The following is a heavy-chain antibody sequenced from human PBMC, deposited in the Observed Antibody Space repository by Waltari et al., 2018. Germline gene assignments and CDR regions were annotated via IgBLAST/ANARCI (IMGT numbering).Heavy chain of an antibody. CDR3: ARAPRVITIFGVVVDAFDI. CDR2: IYHSGST. CDR1: GYSISSGYY. Sequence: QVQLQESGPGLVKPSETLSLTCAVSGYSISSGYYWGWIRQPPGKGLEWIGSIYHSGSTDYNPSLKSRVTISVDTSKNQFSLKLSSVTAADTAVYYCARAPRVITIFGVVVDAFDIWGQGTMVTVSS. D-gene: IGHD3-3*01. J-gene: IGHJ3*02. V-gene: IGHV4-38-2*01.